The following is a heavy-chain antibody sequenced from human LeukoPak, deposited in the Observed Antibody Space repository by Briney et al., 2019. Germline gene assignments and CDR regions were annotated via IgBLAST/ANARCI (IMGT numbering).Heavy chain of an antibody. D-gene: IGHD3-10*01. CDR2: IYFSGST. J-gene: IGHJ5*02. V-gene: IGHV4-39*07. Sequence: PSETLSLTCTVSGGSISSSSYYWGWIRQPPGKGLEWIGSIYFSGSTYYNPSLKSRVTISVDTSKNQFSLKLSSVTAADTAVYYCARGGYYGSGNDFRFDPWGQGTLVTVSS. CDR1: GGSISSSSYY. CDR3: ARGGYYGSGNDFRFDP.